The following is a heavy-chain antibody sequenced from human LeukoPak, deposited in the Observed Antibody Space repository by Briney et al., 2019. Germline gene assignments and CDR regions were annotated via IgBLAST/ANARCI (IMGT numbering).Heavy chain of an antibody. CDR2: ISAYNGNT. V-gene: IGHV1-18*01. CDR1: GYTFTSYG. CDR3: ARDRSSSGWSDYFDY. D-gene: IGHD6-19*01. J-gene: IGHJ4*02. Sequence: ASVKVSCKASGYTFTSYGISWVRQVPGQGLEWMGWISAYNGNTNYAQKLQGRVTMTTDTSTSTAYMELRSLRSDDTAVYYCARDRSSSGWSDYFDYWGQGTLVTVSS.